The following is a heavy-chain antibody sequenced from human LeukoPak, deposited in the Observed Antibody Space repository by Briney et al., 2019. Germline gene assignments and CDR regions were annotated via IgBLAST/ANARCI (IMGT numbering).Heavy chain of an antibody. D-gene: IGHD2-15*01. CDR2: IHDSGET. Sequence: PSETLSLTCNVSGGSISSHYWSWIRQPPGRGLEWIGYIHDSGETNYNPSLKSRVTISVDTSKNQLSLKLSSVTAADTAVYYCARGGGWFDPWGQGTLVTVSS. V-gene: IGHV4-59*11. CDR1: GGSISSHY. J-gene: IGHJ5*02. CDR3: ARGGGWFDP.